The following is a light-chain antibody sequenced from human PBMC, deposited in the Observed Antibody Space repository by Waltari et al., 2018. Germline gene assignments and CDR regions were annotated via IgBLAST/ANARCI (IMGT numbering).Light chain of an antibody. Sequence: QSVLTQPPSVSGTPGQRVTISCSGSTSNIGAGHDVHWYQHIPGTAPKLLIYGNNMRPSGVPDRFPGSKSGTAASLAITGLQAYDEADYFCQSFDNMLSGGVVFGGGTKLAVL. CDR3: QSFDNMLSGGVV. J-gene: IGLJ2*01. CDR2: GNN. V-gene: IGLV1-40*01. CDR1: TSNIGAGHD.